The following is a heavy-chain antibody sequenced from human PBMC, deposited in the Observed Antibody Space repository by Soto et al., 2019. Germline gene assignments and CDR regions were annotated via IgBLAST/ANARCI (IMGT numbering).Heavy chain of an antibody. J-gene: IGHJ5*01. CDR1: GGSFSGYY. V-gene: IGHV4-34*01. CDR3: ASGKGAGTDWFDS. D-gene: IGHD6-19*01. CDR2: INHSGST. Sequence: SETLSLTCAVYGGSFSGYYWSWFRQPPGKGLEWIGEINHSGSTNYNPSLKSRVPISVDTSKNQFSLKLSSVTAADTAVYYCASGKGAGTDWFDSWGQGTLVPVSA.